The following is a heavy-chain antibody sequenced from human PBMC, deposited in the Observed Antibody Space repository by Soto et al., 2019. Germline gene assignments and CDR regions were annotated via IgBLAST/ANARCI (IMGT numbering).Heavy chain of an antibody. CDR3: AVTAGVDIYPLAFHY. J-gene: IGHJ4*02. CDR1: GYTFTGFY. CDR2: INPDSGDT. V-gene: IGHV1-2*06. D-gene: IGHD3-9*01. Sequence: ASVKVSCKASGYTFTGFYMHWVRQAPGQGLEWMGRINPDSGDTDHAEKFQGRVTMTRDTSISTAYMELTRLTSDDTAVYHCAVTAGVDIYPLAFHYWLQRSPVT.